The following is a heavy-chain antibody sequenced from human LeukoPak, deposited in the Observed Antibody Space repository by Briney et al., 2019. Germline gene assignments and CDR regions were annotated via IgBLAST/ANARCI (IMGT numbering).Heavy chain of an antibody. CDR1: GYTLTELS. V-gene: IGHV1-24*01. Sequence: ASVKVSCKVSGYTLTELSMHWVRQAPGKGLEWMGGFDPEDGETIYAQKFQGRVTMTEDTSTDTAYMELSSLRSEDTAVYYCARGFVDFWSGYYRRDWFDPWGQGTLVTVSS. CDR2: FDPEDGET. CDR3: ARGFVDFWSGYYRRDWFDP. J-gene: IGHJ5*02. D-gene: IGHD3-3*01.